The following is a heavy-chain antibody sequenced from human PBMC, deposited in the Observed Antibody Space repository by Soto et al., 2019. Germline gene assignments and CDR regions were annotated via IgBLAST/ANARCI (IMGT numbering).Heavy chain of an antibody. Sequence: SETLSLTCAVYGGSFSGYYWSWIRQPPGKGLEWIGEINHSGSTNYNPSLKSRVTISVDTSKNQFSLKLSSVTAADTAVYYCARLYCSGGSCYYYFDYWGQGTLVTSPQ. J-gene: IGHJ4*02. CDR1: GGSFSGYY. V-gene: IGHV4-34*01. D-gene: IGHD2-15*01. CDR3: ARLYCSGGSCYYYFDY. CDR2: INHSGST.